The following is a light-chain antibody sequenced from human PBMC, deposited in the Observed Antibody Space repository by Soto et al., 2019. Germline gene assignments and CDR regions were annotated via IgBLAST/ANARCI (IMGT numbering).Light chain of an antibody. CDR2: EGN. V-gene: IGLV2-23*01. J-gene: IGLJ2*01. Sequence: QSALTQPASVSGSHGQSITISCTGTSSDVGTYNLVSWYQQHPGNAPKLMIYEGNKRPSGVSNRFSGSKSGNTASLTISGLHAEDEGDYYCSSYVGSGTYVVFGGGTKLTVL. CDR1: SSDVGTYNL. CDR3: SSYVGSGTYVV.